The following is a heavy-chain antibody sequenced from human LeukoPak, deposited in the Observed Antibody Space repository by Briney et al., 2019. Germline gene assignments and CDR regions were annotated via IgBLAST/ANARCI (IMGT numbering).Heavy chain of an antibody. CDR1: GGSNSSSSYY. Sequence: PSETLSLTCTVSGGSNSSSSYYWGWIRQPPGKGLEWIGSIYYSGSTYYNPSLKSRVTISVDTSKNQFSLKLSSVTAADTAVYYCARMVGYSNWVDYWGQGTLVTVSS. CDR3: ARMVGYSNWVDY. V-gene: IGHV4-39*01. J-gene: IGHJ4*02. D-gene: IGHD4-11*01. CDR2: IYYSGST.